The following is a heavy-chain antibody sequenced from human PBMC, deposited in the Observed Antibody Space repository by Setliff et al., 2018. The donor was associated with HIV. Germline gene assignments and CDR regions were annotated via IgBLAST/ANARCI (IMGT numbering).Heavy chain of an antibody. Sequence: SETLSLTCTVSGGSISSGSHFWGWIRQPAGKGLEWIGHISTSGTTKYNPSLKSLVTISVDTSKKHFSLRLTSVTAADTAVYFCARDAFYYTAYYNSYMDVWGKGTPVTVSS. CDR1: GGSISSGSHF. D-gene: IGHD1-26*01. V-gene: IGHV4-61*09. CDR3: ARDAFYYTAYYNSYMDV. J-gene: IGHJ6*03. CDR2: ISTSGTT.